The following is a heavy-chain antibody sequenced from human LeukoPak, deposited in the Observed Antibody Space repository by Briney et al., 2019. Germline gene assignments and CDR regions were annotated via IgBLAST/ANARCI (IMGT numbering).Heavy chain of an antibody. CDR1: GFTFSSYG. V-gene: IGHV3-21*01. D-gene: IGHD1-26*01. J-gene: IGHJ4*02. CDR2: ISTSSKYI. Sequence: GGSLRLSCAASGFTFSSYGMSWVRQAPGKGLEWVSCISTSSKYIYYADSVKGRFTISRDNAKNSLYLQMNSLRAEDTAVYYCARGLGYYSDYWGQGTLVTVSS. CDR3: ARGLGYYSDY.